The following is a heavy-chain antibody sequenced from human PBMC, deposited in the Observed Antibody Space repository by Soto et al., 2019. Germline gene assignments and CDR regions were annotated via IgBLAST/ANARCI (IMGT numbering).Heavy chain of an antibody. CDR2: ISGSGDKT. CDR1: GFTLSSSA. J-gene: IGHJ4*02. Sequence: VQLLESGGGLVQPGGSLRLSCAASGFTLSSSAVRWVRQVPGKGLEWISSISGSGDKTFYADSVKGRFTISRDNSKNTLYLQMNTLRAEYTAIYYCVTGSGYWGQGTLVTVSS. CDR3: VTGSGY. V-gene: IGHV3-23*01. D-gene: IGHD3-10*01.